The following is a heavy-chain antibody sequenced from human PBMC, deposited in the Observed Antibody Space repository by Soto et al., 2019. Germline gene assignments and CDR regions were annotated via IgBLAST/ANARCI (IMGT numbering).Heavy chain of an antibody. CDR3: SRVLGSRSGTATFQH. CDR1: GFTFGDYA. V-gene: IGHV3-49*03. D-gene: IGHD3-10*01. CDR2: IRSTPYGGTT. Sequence: EVQVVESGGGLVQPGRSLRLSCTASGFTFGDYAMSWFRQAPGKGLEWVGFIRSTPYGGTTEYAASVKGRFTVSRDDSKSIAYLQMNSLKTDDTAMYYCSRVLGSRSGTATFQHWGQGTLVTVSS. J-gene: IGHJ1*01.